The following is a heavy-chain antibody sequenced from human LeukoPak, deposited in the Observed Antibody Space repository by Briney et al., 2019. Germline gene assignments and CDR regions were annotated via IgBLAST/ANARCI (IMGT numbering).Heavy chain of an antibody. CDR2: ISGSGGST. D-gene: IGHD1-7*01. J-gene: IGHJ4*02. CDR3: AKSVGWNYYFDY. V-gene: IGHV3-23*01. Sequence: GGSLRLSCAASGFTFSSYAMSWVRQAPGKGLEWVSAISGSGGSTYYADSVKGRFTISRDNSKNTLYLQTNSLRAEDTAVYYCAKSVGWNYYFDYWGQGTLVTVSS. CDR1: GFTFSSYA.